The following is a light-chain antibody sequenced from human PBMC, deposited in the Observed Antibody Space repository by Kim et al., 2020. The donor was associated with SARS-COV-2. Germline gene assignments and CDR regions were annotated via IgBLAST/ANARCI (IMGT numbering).Light chain of an antibody. CDR2: GAS. V-gene: IGKV3-20*01. Sequence: SPGERATLSGRASQSVSSSYLAWYQQRPGQAPRRLICGASSRATGIPDRFSGSGSGTAFTLTISRLEPEDFAVYYCQQYGSSPSYSFGQGTKLEI. CDR1: QSVSSSY. J-gene: IGKJ2*03. CDR3: QQYGSSPSYS.